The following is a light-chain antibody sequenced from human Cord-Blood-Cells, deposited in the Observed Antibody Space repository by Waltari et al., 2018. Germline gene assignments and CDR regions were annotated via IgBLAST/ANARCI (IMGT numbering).Light chain of an antibody. V-gene: IGLV2-8*01. CDR1: SSDVGGDKY. CDR2: EVS. J-gene: IGLJ1*01. Sequence: QSALTQPPSASGSPGQSVTISCTGTSSDVGGDKYASWDQQHPGKAPKRMIYEVSKRPSGVPDRLSGSKSGNTASLTVSGLQAEDEADYYCRSYAGSNNFVFGTGTKVTVL. CDR3: RSYAGSNNFV.